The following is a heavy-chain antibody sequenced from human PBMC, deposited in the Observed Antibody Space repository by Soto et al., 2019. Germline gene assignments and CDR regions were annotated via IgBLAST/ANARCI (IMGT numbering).Heavy chain of an antibody. J-gene: IGHJ4*02. D-gene: IGHD3-3*01. CDR2: INHSGST. CDR3: ARAASNWSGYRG. V-gene: IGHV4-34*01. Sequence: QVQLQQWGAGLLKPSETLSLTCAVYGGSFSGYYWSWIRQPPGKGLEWIGEINHSGSTNYNPSLKSRVTISVDTSKNQFSLKLSSVTAADTAVYYCARAASNWSGYRGWCQGTLVTVSS. CDR1: GGSFSGYY.